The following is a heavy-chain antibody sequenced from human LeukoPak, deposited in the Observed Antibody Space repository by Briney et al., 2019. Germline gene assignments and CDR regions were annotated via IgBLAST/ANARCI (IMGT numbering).Heavy chain of an antibody. V-gene: IGHV4-59*11. CDR3: ARDLISEYSRSHSHFDP. CDR2: IYYRGST. Sequence: PSETLSLTCTVSGGSISGHYWSWIRQPPGKGLEWIGYIYYRGSTSYNPSLKSRVTISVDTSKNQFSLDLSSVTAADTAVYYCARDLISEYSRSHSHFDPWGQGTLVTLSS. J-gene: IGHJ5*02. CDR1: GGSISGHY. D-gene: IGHD5-12*01.